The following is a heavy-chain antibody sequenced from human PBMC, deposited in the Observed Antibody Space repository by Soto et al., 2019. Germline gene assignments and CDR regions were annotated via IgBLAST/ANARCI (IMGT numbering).Heavy chain of an antibody. CDR2: ISSSSSYI. CDR1: GFTCSSYS. J-gene: IGHJ4*02. Sequence: EVPLVESGGGLVPPGGSLRLSCAASGFTCSSYSINWVRQAQGQELEWVSTISSSSSYIYYADSVKGRFTSSRDSAKNRRYLQMNSLSAEDPDLDYFARYWGSRWYVFHSCGQG. CDR3: ARYWGSRWYVFHS. V-gene: IGHV3-21*01. D-gene: IGHD6-13*01.